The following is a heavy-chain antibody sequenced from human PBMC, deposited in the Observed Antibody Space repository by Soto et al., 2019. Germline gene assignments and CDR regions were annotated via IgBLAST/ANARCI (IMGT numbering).Heavy chain of an antibody. D-gene: IGHD7-27*01. Sequence: QVPLVQSGAEVKKPGTSVKVSCRASGYTFTTYTISWVRQAPGQGLEWMGWISANNGNTNYAQKLQGRVTMSADTSTSIAYMDLRSLISDDTAVYYCARGRDLGYWGQGTLVTVSS. CDR2: ISANNGNT. CDR3: ARGRDLGY. CDR1: GYTFTTYT. V-gene: IGHV1-18*01. J-gene: IGHJ4*02.